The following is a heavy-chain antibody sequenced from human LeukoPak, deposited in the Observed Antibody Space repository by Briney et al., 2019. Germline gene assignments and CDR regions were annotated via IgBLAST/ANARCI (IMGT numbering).Heavy chain of an antibody. Sequence: SETLSLTCAVYGGSFSGYYWSWIRQPPGKGLEWIGEINHSGSTNYNPSLKSRVTISVDTSKNQFSLKLSSVTAADTAVYYCARENVMMTNWFDPWGQGTLVTVSS. D-gene: IGHD2-21*01. CDR2: INHSGST. CDR3: ARENVMMTNWFDP. CDR1: GGSFSGYY. J-gene: IGHJ5*02. V-gene: IGHV4-34*01.